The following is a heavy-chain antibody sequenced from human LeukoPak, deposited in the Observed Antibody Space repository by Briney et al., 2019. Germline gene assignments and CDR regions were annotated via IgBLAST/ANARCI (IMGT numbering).Heavy chain of an antibody. J-gene: IGHJ4*02. CDR1: GFTVSSNY. CDR3: ARGPSDSSGWYAGFDY. D-gene: IGHD6-19*01. V-gene: IGHV3-66*01. Sequence: GGSLRLSCAASGFTVSSNYMSWVRQAPGKGLEWVSVIYSGGSTYYADSVKGRFTISRDNSKNTLYLQMNSLRAEDTAVYYCARGPSDSSGWYAGFDYWGQGTLVTVSS. CDR2: IYSGGST.